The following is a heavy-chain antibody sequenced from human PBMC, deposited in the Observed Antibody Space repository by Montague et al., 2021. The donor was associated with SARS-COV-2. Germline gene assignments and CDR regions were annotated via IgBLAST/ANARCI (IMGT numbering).Heavy chain of an antibody. Sequence: TLSLTCTVSGGSISSGSYYWSWIRRPAGKGLEWIGRIYTSGSTNYNPSLKSRVTISVDTSKNQFSLKLSSVTAADTAVYYCARDRVDRYSGSRAAYGMDVWGQGTTVTVSS. CDR3: ARDRVDRYSGSRAAYGMDV. V-gene: IGHV4-61*02. CDR2: IYTSGST. CDR1: GGSISSGSYY. D-gene: IGHD1-26*01. J-gene: IGHJ6*02.